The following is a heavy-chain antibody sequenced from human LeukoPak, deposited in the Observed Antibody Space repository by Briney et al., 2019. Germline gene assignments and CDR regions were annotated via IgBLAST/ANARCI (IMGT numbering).Heavy chain of an antibody. CDR1: GGSISSGGYY. Sequence: PSQTLSLTCTVSGGSISSGGYYWSWIRQHPGKGLEWIGYIYYSGSTYYNPSLKSRVTISVDTSKNQFSLKLGSVTAADTAVYYCARERGCSSTSCYFDYWGQGTLVTVSS. CDR3: ARERGCSSTSCYFDY. D-gene: IGHD2-2*01. J-gene: IGHJ4*02. V-gene: IGHV4-31*03. CDR2: IYYSGST.